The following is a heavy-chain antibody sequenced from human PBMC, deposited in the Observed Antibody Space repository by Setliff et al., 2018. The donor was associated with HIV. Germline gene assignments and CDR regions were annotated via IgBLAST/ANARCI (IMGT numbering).Heavy chain of an antibody. D-gene: IGHD2-21*02. CDR3: ARDFYCGGDCSSGYYYGMDV. V-gene: IGHV4-34*01. CDR2: INHGGSA. J-gene: IGHJ6*02. CDR1: NGSFSAYY. Sequence: SETLSLTCAVYNGSFSAYYWAWIRQPPGKGLEWIGEINHGGSATYNPSLTGRVGISVDTSKNQFSLKLSSVTAADTAVYFCARDFYCGGDCSSGYYYGMDVWGQGTTVTVSS.